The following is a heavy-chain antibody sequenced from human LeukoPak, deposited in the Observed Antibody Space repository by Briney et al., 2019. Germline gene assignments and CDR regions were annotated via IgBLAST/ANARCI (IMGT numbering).Heavy chain of an antibody. Sequence: PGGSLRLSCAASGFTFSTSWMSWVRQAPGKGLEWVANIKRDGSEKYYVDSVKGRFTISRDNSKNSLYLQMDSLRAEDTAVYYCARISTSVAGADYWGQGTLATVSS. CDR1: GFTFSTSW. V-gene: IGHV3-7*01. D-gene: IGHD6-19*01. J-gene: IGHJ4*02. CDR3: ARISTSVAGADY. CDR2: IKRDGSEK.